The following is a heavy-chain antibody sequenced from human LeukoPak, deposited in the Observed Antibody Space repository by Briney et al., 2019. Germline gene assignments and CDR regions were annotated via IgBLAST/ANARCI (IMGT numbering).Heavy chain of an antibody. Sequence: ASVKVSCKASGYTFTGYYMHWVRQAPGQGLEWMGWINPNSGGTNYAQKFQGRVTMTRDTSISTAYMELRSLRSDDTAVYYCARGSPPRRNYDSSGYYPYYFDYWGQGTLVTVSS. CDR1: GYTFTGYY. CDR3: ARGSPPRRNYDSSGYYPYYFDY. CDR2: INPNSGGT. V-gene: IGHV1-2*02. J-gene: IGHJ4*02. D-gene: IGHD3-22*01.